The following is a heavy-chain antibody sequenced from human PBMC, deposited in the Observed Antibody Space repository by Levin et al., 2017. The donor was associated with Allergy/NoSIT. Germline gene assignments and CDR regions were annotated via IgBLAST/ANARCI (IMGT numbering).Heavy chain of an antibody. V-gene: IGHV3-23*01. CDR1: GFTFSSYA. Sequence: GGSLRLSCAASGFTFSSYALGWVRQAPGKGLEWVSTIGYSGSSTYYADSVKGRFTISRDNSNSTLFLQMNSLRAEDTAVYYCAKDNSGTSKWYWRNWFDSWGQGTLVTVSS. CDR2: IGYSGSST. J-gene: IGHJ5*01. CDR3: AKDNSGTSKWYWRNWFDS. D-gene: IGHD5-12*01.